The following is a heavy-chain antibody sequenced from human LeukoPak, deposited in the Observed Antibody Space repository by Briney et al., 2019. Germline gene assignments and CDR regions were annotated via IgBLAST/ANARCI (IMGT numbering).Heavy chain of an antibody. V-gene: IGHV4-31*03. J-gene: IGHJ5*02. Sequence: SQTLSLTCTVSGGSISSGGYYWRWIRQHPGKGLEWIGYIYYSGSTYYNPSLKSRVTISVDTSKNQFSLKLSSVTAADTAVYYCARSARGWFDPWGQGTLVTVSA. D-gene: IGHD3-10*01. CDR1: GGSISSGGYY. CDR3: ARSARGWFDP. CDR2: IYYSGST.